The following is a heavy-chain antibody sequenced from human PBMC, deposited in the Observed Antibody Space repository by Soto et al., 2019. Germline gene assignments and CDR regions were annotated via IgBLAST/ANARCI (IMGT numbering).Heavy chain of an antibody. J-gene: IGHJ4*02. CDR3: ARAHVDTAMVTPFDY. V-gene: IGHV1-69*12. Sequence: QVQLVQSGAEVKKPGSSVKVSCKASGGTFSSYAISWVRQAPGQGLEWMGGIIPIFGTANYAQKFQGRVTITADETTSTAYRELSSLRSEDTAVYYCARAHVDTAMVTPFDYWGQGTLVTVSS. D-gene: IGHD5-18*01. CDR1: GGTFSSYA. CDR2: IIPIFGTA.